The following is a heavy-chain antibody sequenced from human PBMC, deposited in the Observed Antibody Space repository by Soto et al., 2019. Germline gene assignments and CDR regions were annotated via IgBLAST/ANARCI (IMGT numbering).Heavy chain of an antibody. D-gene: IGHD3-16*01. J-gene: IGHJ4*02. CDR1: GFTFSSYG. V-gene: IGHV3-33*01. CDR3: ARDRPGGFDY. CDR2: IWYDGSNK. Sequence: QVQLVESGGGVVQPGRSLRLSCAASGFTFSSYGMHWVRQAPGKGLEWVAAIWYDGSNKYYADSVKGRFTISRDNSKNTMFLQMNVLRAEDTAVYYCARDRPGGFDYWGQGTLVTVSS.